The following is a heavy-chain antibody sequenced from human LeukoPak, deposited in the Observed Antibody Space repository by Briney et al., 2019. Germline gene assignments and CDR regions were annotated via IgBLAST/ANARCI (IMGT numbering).Heavy chain of an antibody. Sequence: GGSLRLSCSASGFIFNNYALQWVRQAAGKGLDYISAISSDGGTTYYADSVQGRFTISRDNSKSTLCLQMNSLRAEDTAVYYCAKQLGYCSDGSCYFPYWGQGTLVTVSS. J-gene: IGHJ4*02. CDR3: AKQLGYCSDGSCYFPY. CDR1: GFIFNNYA. CDR2: ISSDGGTT. V-gene: IGHV3-64*04. D-gene: IGHD2-15*01.